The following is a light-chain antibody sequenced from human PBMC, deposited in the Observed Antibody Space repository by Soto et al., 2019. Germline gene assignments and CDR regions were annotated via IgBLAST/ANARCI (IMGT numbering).Light chain of an antibody. CDR2: GAS. Sequence: EIVLTQSPGTLSLSPGERATLSCRASQTVSSSYLAWYQQKPGQDPRLLIYGASNRATGIPDRLSGSGSGTDFTLTISRPEPEDFAVYYCQQYGSSPWTFGQGTKVELK. V-gene: IGKV3-20*01. CDR1: QTVSSSY. CDR3: QQYGSSPWT. J-gene: IGKJ1*01.